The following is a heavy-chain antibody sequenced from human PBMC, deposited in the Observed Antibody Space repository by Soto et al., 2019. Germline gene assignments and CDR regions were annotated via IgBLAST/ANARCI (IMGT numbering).Heavy chain of an antibody. V-gene: IGHV1-24*01. CDR1: GYPLSEIS. D-gene: IGHD3-10*01. J-gene: IGHJ5*02. Sequence: ASVKVSCKVSGYPLSEISIHWVRQAPGKGLEWMGGFDFEDGETIYAQNLQGRVTMPEDTSTDTAYMELSSLRSEDTAVYYCAVTMVRGVNWFDPWGQG. CDR3: AVTMVRGVNWFDP. CDR2: FDFEDGET.